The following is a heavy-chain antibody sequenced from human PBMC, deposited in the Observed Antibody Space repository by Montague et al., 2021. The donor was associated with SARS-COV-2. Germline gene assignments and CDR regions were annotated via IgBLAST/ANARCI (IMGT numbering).Heavy chain of an antibody. J-gene: IGHJ5*02. CDR1: GGSISSSSYY. CDR2: IYYSGST. D-gene: IGHD5-12*01. Sequence: SETLSLTCTVSGGSISSSSYYWGWIRPPPGKGLEWIGCIYYSGSTYYNPSLQSRVTISVDTSNNQFSLKLSAVTAADTTVYSCARGYRGLEDPTGLDPWGQGTLVTVSS. CDR3: ARGYRGLEDPTGLDP. V-gene: IGHV4-39*01.